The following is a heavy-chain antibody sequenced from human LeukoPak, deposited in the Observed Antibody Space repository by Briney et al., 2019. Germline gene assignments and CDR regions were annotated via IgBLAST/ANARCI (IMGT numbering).Heavy chain of an antibody. Sequence: SETLSLTCTVSGGSTSSYYWSWIRQPPGKGLEWIGYIYYSGSTNYNPSLKSRVTILVDTSKNQFSLKLSSVTAADTAVYYCARGLTAMVKWGQGTLVTVSS. V-gene: IGHV4-59*01. CDR2: IYYSGST. CDR3: ARGLTAMVK. D-gene: IGHD5-18*01. J-gene: IGHJ4*02. CDR1: GGSTSSYY.